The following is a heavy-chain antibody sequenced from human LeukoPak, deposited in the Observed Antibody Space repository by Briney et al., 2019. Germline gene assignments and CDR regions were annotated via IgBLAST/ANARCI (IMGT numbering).Heavy chain of an antibody. Sequence: GGSLRLSCAASGFTFSTYWMSWVRQAPGKGLEWVANIKQDGSEKYYVDSVKGRFTISRDNAKNSLYLQMNSLRAEDTAVYYCARVAYSSSWYYYYMDVWGKGTTVTVSS. D-gene: IGHD6-13*01. J-gene: IGHJ6*03. CDR2: IKQDGSEK. V-gene: IGHV3-7*01. CDR1: GFTFSTYW. CDR3: ARVAYSSSWYYYYMDV.